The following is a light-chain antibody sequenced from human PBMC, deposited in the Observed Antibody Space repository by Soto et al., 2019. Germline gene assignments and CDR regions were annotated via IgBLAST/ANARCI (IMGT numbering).Light chain of an antibody. Sequence: DIQMTQSPSSLSASVGDRVTITCRASQGISSYLAWYQQRPGKVPKVLIYAASTLHSGVPSRFSGSGSGTDCTLTISNVQPEDVATYYCQNYYNAPETFGQGTKVEIK. CDR3: QNYYNAPET. CDR1: QGISSY. V-gene: IGKV1-27*01. CDR2: AAS. J-gene: IGKJ1*01.